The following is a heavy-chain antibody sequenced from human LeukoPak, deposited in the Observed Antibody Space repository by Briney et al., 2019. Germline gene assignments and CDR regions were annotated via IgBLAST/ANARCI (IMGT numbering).Heavy chain of an antibody. CDR1: GFTFDDYA. Sequence: GRSLRLSCAASGFTFDDYAMHWVRQAPGKGLEWVSGISWNSGSIGYADSVKGRFTISRDNSKNTLYLQMNSLRAEETAVYYCAKFSGVAVAGTGMVDYWGQGTLVTVSS. D-gene: IGHD6-19*01. V-gene: IGHV3-9*01. CDR3: AKFSGVAVAGTGMVDY. CDR2: ISWNSGSI. J-gene: IGHJ4*02.